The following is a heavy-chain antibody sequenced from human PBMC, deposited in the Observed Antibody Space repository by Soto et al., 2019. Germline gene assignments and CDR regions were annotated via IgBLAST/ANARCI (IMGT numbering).Heavy chain of an antibody. V-gene: IGHV3-23*01. CDR2: ISGSGGST. Sequence: GSLRLSGAASGFTFSIYAMSWVLQAPGKGLEWVSAISGSGGSTYYADSVKGRFTISRDNSKNTLYLQMNSLRAEDTAVYYCAKDQCSSTSCYRYFQHWGQGTLITVSS. CDR1: GFTFSIYA. J-gene: IGHJ1*01. D-gene: IGHD2-2*02. CDR3: AKDQCSSTSCYRYFQH.